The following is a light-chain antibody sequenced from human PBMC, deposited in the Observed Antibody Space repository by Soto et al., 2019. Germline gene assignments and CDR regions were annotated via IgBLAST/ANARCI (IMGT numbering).Light chain of an antibody. Sequence: EIVLTQSPGTLSLSPGERATLSCRASQSVSSSYLAWYQQKPGQAPRLLIYDASNRATGIPARFSGSGSGTDFTLTISSLEPEDFAVYYCQQRSNWPPITFGQGKRLEI. CDR2: DAS. CDR1: QSVSSSY. J-gene: IGKJ5*01. CDR3: QQRSNWPPIT. V-gene: IGKV3-11*01.